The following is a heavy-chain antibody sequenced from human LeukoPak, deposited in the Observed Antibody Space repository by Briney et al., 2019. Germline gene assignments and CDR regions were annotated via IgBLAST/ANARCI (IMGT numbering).Heavy chain of an antibody. V-gene: IGHV3-7*01. Sequence: GGSLRLSCAASGLIFSKYWMTWVRQAPGKGLEWVASIKSSGSDIYYLDSVKGRFTISRDNSRNTLYLQMNSLRAEDAAVYYCAKNQYSSGWYYFDYWGQGTLVIVSS. CDR2: IKSSGSDI. J-gene: IGHJ4*02. D-gene: IGHD6-19*01. CDR3: AKNQYSSGWYYFDY. CDR1: GLIFSKYW.